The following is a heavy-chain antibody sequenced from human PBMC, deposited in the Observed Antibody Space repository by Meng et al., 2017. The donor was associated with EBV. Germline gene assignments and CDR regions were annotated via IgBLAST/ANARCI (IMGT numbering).Heavy chain of an antibody. CDR3: TTDEGGSRF. J-gene: IGHJ4*02. D-gene: IGHD1-26*01. Sequence: GHLVDSGRGLVKPGESLKLSCAASEFTFTSAWMNWVRQAPGKGLEWVGRIRSQVDGRTADYSAPVKGRFTISRDDSKHTLYLQMNSLKIEDSAVYYCTTDEGGSRFWGQGTLVTVSS. V-gene: IGHV3-15*01. CDR1: EFTFTSAW. CDR2: IRSQVDGRTA.